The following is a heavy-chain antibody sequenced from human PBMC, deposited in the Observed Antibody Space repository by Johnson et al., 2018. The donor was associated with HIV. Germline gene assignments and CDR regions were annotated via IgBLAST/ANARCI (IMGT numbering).Heavy chain of an antibody. CDR1: GFTFSSYW. J-gene: IGHJ3*02. D-gene: IGHD6-19*01. Sequence: QVQLVESGGGEVQPGGSLRLSCAASGFTFSSYWMSWVRQAPGKGLEWVAFIRYDGNNKYYADSVRGRLTISRDNSKNTMSLQMNSLRAEDTALYYCAKDRSTGWYPAFDIWGQGTMVTVSS. CDR3: AKDRSTGWYPAFDI. CDR2: IRYDGNNK. V-gene: IGHV3-30*02.